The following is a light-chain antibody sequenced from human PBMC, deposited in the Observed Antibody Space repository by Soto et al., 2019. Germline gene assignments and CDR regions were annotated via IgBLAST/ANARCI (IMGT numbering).Light chain of an antibody. Sequence: DIQMTQSPSSLSASLGDRFTITCLPSQDIRIALDWYQQKPGKAPRRLIYASSSLQRGVPSRFSGSGSGTEFTLTISSLQPEDFATYFCLQHSNLPWTFGQGTKVDIK. CDR3: LQHSNLPWT. J-gene: IGKJ1*01. V-gene: IGKV1-17*01. CDR1: QDIRIA. CDR2: ASS.